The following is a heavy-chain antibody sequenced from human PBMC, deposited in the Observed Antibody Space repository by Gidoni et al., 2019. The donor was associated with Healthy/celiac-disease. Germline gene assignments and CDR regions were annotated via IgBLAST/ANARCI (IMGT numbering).Heavy chain of an antibody. CDR1: GDRVSSNSAA. V-gene: IGHV6-1*01. Sequence: QVQLQQSGPGLAKPSQTISLTCSISGDRVSSNSAAWNWIRQSPLRGLEWLGRSYYRSKWYNEYAVSVKSRITINPDTSKNQFSLQLNSVTPEDTAVYYCAREGSSYCSSTSCHKPGANYFDYWGQGTLVTVSS. D-gene: IGHD2-2*01. CDR2: SYYRSKWYN. J-gene: IGHJ4*02. CDR3: AREGSSYCSSTSCHKPGANYFDY.